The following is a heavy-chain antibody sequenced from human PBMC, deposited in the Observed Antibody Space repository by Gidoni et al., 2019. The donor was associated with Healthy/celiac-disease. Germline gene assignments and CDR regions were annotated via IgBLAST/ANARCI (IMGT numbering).Heavy chain of an antibody. J-gene: IGHJ4*02. CDR2: ILPIFGTA. CDR1: GGTFSSYA. D-gene: IGHD5-12*01. V-gene: IGHV1-69*01. CDR3: ARDLGDGYNYYFDY. Sequence: QVQLGQSGAEVKKPGSAVKVSCKASGGTFSSYAIRWVRQAPGQGLEWMGGILPIFGTANYAQKFPGRVTITADESTSTAYMELSSLRSEDTAVYYCARDLGDGYNYYFDYWGQGTLVTVSS.